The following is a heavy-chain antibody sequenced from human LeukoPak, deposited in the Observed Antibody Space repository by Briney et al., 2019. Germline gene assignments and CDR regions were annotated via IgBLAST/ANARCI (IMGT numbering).Heavy chain of an antibody. Sequence: SETLSLTCTVSGDSLSSDTYYWTWIRQPAGKGLEWIGRIYASGSTTYNASLKSRVTISLDTSKNHFSLMLSSVTAADTAVYYCAGTRRYCSGGSCYNWFDPWGQGTLVTVSS. CDR2: IYASGST. D-gene: IGHD2-15*01. CDR3: AGTRRYCSGGSCYNWFDP. J-gene: IGHJ5*02. V-gene: IGHV4-61*02. CDR1: GDSLSSDTYY.